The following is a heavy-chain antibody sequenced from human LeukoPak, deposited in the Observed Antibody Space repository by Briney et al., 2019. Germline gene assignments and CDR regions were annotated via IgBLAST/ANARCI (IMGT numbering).Heavy chain of an antibody. Sequence: SETLSPTCTVSGGSISSGGYYWSWIRQHPGKGLEWIGYIYYSGSTYYNPSLKSRVTISVDTSKNQFSLKLSSVTAADTAVYYRARGYGDYEGYYFDYWGQGTLVTVSS. CDR3: ARGYGDYEGYYFDY. CDR1: GGSISSGGYY. J-gene: IGHJ4*02. V-gene: IGHV4-31*03. D-gene: IGHD4-17*01. CDR2: IYYSGST.